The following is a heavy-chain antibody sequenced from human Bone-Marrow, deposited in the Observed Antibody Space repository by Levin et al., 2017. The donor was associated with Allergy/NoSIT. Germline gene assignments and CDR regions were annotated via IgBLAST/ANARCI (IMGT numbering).Heavy chain of an antibody. D-gene: IGHD2-2*01. Sequence: EASVKVSCKASGYTFISYGMSWVRQAPGQGPEWMGWISTYNGVTNYEQKFQGRVTMTTDTSTSTAYMELRSLTSDDTAVYFCARDELLLGATDFEFWGQGTLVTVSS. V-gene: IGHV1-18*01. J-gene: IGHJ4*02. CDR3: ARDELLLGATDFEF. CDR2: ISTYNGVT. CDR1: GYTFISYG.